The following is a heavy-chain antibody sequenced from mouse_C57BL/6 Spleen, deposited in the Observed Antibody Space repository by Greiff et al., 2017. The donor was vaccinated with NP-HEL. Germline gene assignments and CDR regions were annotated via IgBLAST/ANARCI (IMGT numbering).Heavy chain of an antibody. J-gene: IGHJ2*01. CDR2: INPSTGGT. V-gene: IGHV1-43*01. CDR3: ARDGSSSGYFDY. CDR1: GYSFTGYY. Sequence: VQLQQSGPELVKPGASVKISCKASGYSFTGYYMHWVKQSSEKSLEWIGEINPSTGGTSYNQKFKGKATVTVDKSSSTAYMQLKSLTSEDSAVYYCARDGSSSGYFDYWGQGTTLTVSS. D-gene: IGHD1-1*01.